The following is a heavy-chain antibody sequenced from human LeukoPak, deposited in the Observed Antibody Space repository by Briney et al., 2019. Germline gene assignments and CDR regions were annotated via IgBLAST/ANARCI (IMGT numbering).Heavy chain of an antibody. J-gene: IGHJ4*02. CDR2: ISYDGSNK. CDR1: GFTFSSYA. D-gene: IGHD2-15*01. Sequence: GGSLRLSCAASGFTFSSYAMHWVRQAPGKGLEWVAVISYDGSNKYYADSVKGRFTISRDSSKNTLYLQMNSLRAEDTAVYYCARWGSISCYDYWGQGTLVTVSS. CDR3: ARWGSISCYDY. V-gene: IGHV3-30-3*01.